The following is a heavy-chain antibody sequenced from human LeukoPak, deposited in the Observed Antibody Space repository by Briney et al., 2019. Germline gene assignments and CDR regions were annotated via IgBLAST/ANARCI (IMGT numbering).Heavy chain of an antibody. Sequence: GGSLRLSCAASGFTIGSYTMRWVRQAPGKGLEWVSAISGSGGSTYYADSVKGRFTISRDNSKNTLYLQMNSLRAEDTAVYYCAKDGEYCTNGVCYIDYWGQGTLVTVSS. D-gene: IGHD2-8*01. CDR3: AKDGEYCTNGVCYIDY. J-gene: IGHJ4*02. CDR1: GFTIGSYT. CDR2: ISGSGGST. V-gene: IGHV3-23*01.